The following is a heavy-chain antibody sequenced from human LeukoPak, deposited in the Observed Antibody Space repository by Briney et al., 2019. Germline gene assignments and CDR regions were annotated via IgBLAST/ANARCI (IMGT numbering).Heavy chain of an antibody. Sequence: GGSLRLPCAASGFTFSSFDMHWVGQPTGQGLKWVSTIGTASDTYYPGSVEGRFTLSRDNAKNSLYLQMNSLTAGDTAVYYCARGPPRGKYYYMDVWGKGTTVTVSS. D-gene: IGHD1-1*01. V-gene: IGHV3-13*01. J-gene: IGHJ6*03. CDR1: GFTFSSFD. CDR2: IGTASDT. CDR3: ARGPPRGKYYYMDV.